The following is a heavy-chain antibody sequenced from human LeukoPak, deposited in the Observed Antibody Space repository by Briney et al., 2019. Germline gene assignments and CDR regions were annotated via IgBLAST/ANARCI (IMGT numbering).Heavy chain of an antibody. CDR1: GGSISSSSYY. Sequence: RSSETLSLTCTVSGGSISSSSYYWGWIRQPPGKGLEWIGSIYYSGSTYYNPSLKSRVTISVDTSENQFSLKLSSVTAADTAVYYCARHDYDILTGYYGYYFDYWGQGTLVTVSS. CDR3: ARHDYDILTGYYGYYFDY. V-gene: IGHV4-39*01. J-gene: IGHJ4*02. D-gene: IGHD3-9*01. CDR2: IYYSGST.